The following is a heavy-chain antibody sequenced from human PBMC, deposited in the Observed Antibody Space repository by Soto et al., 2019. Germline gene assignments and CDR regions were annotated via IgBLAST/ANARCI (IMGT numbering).Heavy chain of an antibody. CDR1: GGTFSSYA. CDR2: IIPIFGTA. V-gene: IGHV1-69*13. J-gene: IGHJ5*02. CDR3: ARGWDSSSSVNWFDP. D-gene: IGHD6-6*01. Sequence: ASVKVSCKASGGTFSSYAISWVRQAPGQGLEWMGGIIPIFGTANYAQKFQGRVTITADESTSTAYMELSSLRSEDTAVYYRARGWDSSSSVNWFDPWGQGTLVTVSS.